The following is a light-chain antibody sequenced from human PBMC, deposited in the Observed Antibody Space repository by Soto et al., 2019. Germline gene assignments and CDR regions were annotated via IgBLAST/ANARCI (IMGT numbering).Light chain of an antibody. CDR2: NSN. J-gene: IGLJ3*02. CDR1: RSNIGNNA. Sequence: QSVLTQTPSASGTPGQTVTISCSGGRSNIGNNAVSWYQQFPGTAPKLLIYNSNQRPAGVPDRFSGSKSGTSASLAISGLQSEDEADYYCATWDDSLNARGVFGGGTQLTVL. V-gene: IGLV1-44*01. CDR3: ATWDDSLNARGV.